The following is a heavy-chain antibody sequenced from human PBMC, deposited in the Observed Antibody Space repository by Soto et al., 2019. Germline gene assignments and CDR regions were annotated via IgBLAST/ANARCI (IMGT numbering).Heavy chain of an antibody. D-gene: IGHD3-16*01. J-gene: IGHJ5*02. CDR1: GGSMNSGGYY. CDR2: IYYSGST. Sequence: SETLSLTSTVSGGSMNSGGYYWSWIRQHPGKGLEWIGYIYYSGSTKYNPSLKSRVTISVDTSKNQFSLKLNSVTAADTAVYYCARLGGGNWFDPWGQGTLVTVSS. V-gene: IGHV4-61*08. CDR3: ARLGGGNWFDP.